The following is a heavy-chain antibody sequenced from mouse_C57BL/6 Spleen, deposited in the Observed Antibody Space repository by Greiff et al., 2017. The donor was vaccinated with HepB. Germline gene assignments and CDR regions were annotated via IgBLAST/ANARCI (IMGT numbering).Heavy chain of an antibody. Sequence: QVQLQQSGAELVRPGASVTLSCKASGYTFTDYEMHWVKQTPVHGLEWIGAIDPETGGTAYNQKFKGKAILTADKSSSTAYMELRSLTSEDSAVYYWTRKGIYDGYLRFSWFAYWGQGTLVTVSA. D-gene: IGHD2-3*01. J-gene: IGHJ3*01. CDR3: TRKGIYDGYLRFSWFAY. V-gene: IGHV1-15*01. CDR1: GYTFTDYE. CDR2: IDPETGGT.